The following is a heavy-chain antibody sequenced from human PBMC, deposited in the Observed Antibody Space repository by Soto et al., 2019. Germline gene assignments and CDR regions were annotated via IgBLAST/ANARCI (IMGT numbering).Heavy chain of an antibody. CDR3: ARDFFDSSDYTTNWFDP. J-gene: IGHJ5*02. Sequence: PSETLSLTCSVSGDSISNSRFYWAWIRQPPGEGLEWIGSIYHTGNAYYNPSLKSRVTISVDTSKNQFSLKLISVTAADAALYYCARDFFDSSDYTTNWFDPWGQGTLVTVS. V-gene: IGHV4-39*01. D-gene: IGHD3-22*01. CDR1: GDSISNSRFY. CDR2: IYHTGNA.